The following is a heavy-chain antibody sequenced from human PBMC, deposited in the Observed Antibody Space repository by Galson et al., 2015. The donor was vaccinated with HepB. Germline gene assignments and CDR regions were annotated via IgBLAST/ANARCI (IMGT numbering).Heavy chain of an antibody. V-gene: IGHV3-21*01. CDR1: GFTFSSYS. Sequence: SLRLSCAASGFTFSSYSMNWVRQAPGKGLEWVSSISSSSSYIYYADSVKGRFTISRDNAKNSLYLQMNSLRAEDTAVYYCARVGIECSSTSCQENDAFDIWGQGTMVTVSS. J-gene: IGHJ3*02. CDR2: ISSSSSYI. CDR3: ARVGIECSSTSCQENDAFDI. D-gene: IGHD2-2*01.